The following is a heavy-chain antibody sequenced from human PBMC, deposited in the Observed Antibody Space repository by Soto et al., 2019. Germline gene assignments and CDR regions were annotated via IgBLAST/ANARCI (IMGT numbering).Heavy chain of an antibody. CDR2: IYPGDSDT. J-gene: IGHJ6*02. V-gene: IGHV5-51*01. Sequence: GESLKISCKGSGYSFTSYWIGWVRQMPGKGLEWMGIIYPGDSDTRYSPSFQGQVTISADKSISTAYLQWSSLKASDTAMYYCVRHSVYCTNGVCFIYGMDVWGQGTTVTVSS. D-gene: IGHD2-8*01. CDR1: GYSFTSYW. CDR3: VRHSVYCTNGVCFIYGMDV.